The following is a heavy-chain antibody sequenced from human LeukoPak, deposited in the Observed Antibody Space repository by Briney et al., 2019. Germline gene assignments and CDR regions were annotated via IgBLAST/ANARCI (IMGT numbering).Heavy chain of an antibody. CDR3: ASRAAHRDY. D-gene: IGHD6-25*01. CDR1: GYTFTSYG. Sequence: ASVKVSCKASGYTFTSYGISWVRQAPGQGLEWMGWMNPNSGNTGYAQNFQGRVTMTRNTSINTAYMELSSLRSEDTAVYYCASRAAHRDYWGQGTLVTVSS. V-gene: IGHV1-8*02. CDR2: MNPNSGNT. J-gene: IGHJ4*02.